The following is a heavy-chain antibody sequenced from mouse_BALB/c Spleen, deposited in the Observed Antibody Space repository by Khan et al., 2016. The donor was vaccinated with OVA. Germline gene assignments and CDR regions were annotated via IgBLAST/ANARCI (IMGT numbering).Heavy chain of an antibody. CDR1: GYSFTSYW. CDR2: IYPGVIDT. J-gene: IGHJ2*01. CDR3: TRSYDSYYFDY. D-gene: IGHD2-4*01. Sequence: EVQLQESGTVLARPGASVKMSCKASGYSFTSYWMHWVKQRPGQGLEWIGTIYPGVIDTRFNQKFKVNATLTAVTSANTAYLELSSLTNEDSAVYFCTRSYDSYYFDYWGQGATLTVSS. V-gene: IGHV1-5*01.